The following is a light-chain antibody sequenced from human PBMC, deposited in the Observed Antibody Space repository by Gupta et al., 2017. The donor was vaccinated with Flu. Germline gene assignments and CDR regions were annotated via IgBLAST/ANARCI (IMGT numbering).Light chain of an antibody. CDR1: QSILYKSNNKNY. V-gene: IGKV4-1*01. Sequence: DIVMTQSPDSLAVSLGERATINCKSIQSILYKSNNKNYLAWYRQKPGQPPKLLIYWASTRASGVPDRFSGSGSGTDFTLTISSLQAEDVAVYYCQQYYPTPRTFGQGTKVEIK. CDR2: WAS. J-gene: IGKJ1*01. CDR3: QQYYPTPRT.